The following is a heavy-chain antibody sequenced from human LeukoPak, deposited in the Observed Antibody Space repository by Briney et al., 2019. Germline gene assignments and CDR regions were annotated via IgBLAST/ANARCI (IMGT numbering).Heavy chain of an antibody. Sequence: PGGSLRLSCAASAFTFSNYWMSWVRQAPGKGLEWVANINQDGSEIYYVDSVKGRFTISRDNAKNSLYLQINSVRADDTAVYYCASRRIYGDGYFQHWGQGTLVTVSS. CDR3: ASRRIYGDGYFQH. CDR2: INQDGSEI. V-gene: IGHV3-7*01. J-gene: IGHJ1*01. D-gene: IGHD4-17*01. CDR1: AFTFSNYW.